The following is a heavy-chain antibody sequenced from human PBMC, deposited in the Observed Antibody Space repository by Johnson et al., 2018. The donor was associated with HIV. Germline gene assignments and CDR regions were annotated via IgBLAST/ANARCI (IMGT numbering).Heavy chain of an antibody. V-gene: IGHV3-23*04. D-gene: IGHD3-10*01. J-gene: IGHJ3*02. Sequence: VQLVESGGGVVRPGGSLRLSCAASGFTFSSYAMSWVRQAPGKGLEWVSSISGSGGTTYYADSVKGRFTISRDDSKNTLYLQMNRLTAEDTAVYYCARAPGFSRAFDIWGQGTMVTVSS. CDR2: ISGSGGTT. CDR1: GFTFSSYA. CDR3: ARAPGFSRAFDI.